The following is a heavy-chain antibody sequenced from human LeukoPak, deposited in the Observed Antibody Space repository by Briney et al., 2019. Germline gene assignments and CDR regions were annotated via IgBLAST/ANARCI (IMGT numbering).Heavy chain of an antibody. V-gene: IGHV1-2*02. J-gene: IGHJ4*02. Sequence: ASVKVSCKASGYTFTGYYMHWVRQAPGQGLEWMGWINPNSGGTNYAQKFQGRVTMTRDTSISTAYMELSRLRSDDTAVYSCARAITIFGVVIPAYWGQGTLVTVSS. D-gene: IGHD3-3*01. CDR1: GYTFTGYY. CDR3: ARAITIFGVVIPAY. CDR2: INPNSGGT.